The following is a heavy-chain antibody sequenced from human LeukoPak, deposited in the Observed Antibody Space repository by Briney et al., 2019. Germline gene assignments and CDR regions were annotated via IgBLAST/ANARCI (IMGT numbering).Heavy chain of an antibody. CDR3: ARDRSVGVLPAPPFDF. Sequence: SETLSLTCTVSGYSISSTYYWGWIRQPPGKGLEWVGSVFHSGNTYYNPSLKSRLTISADTSKNQVSLTLTSVTAADTAVYYCARDRSVGVLPAPPFDFWGQGTLVTVSS. CDR2: VFHSGNT. CDR1: GYSISSTYY. V-gene: IGHV4-38-2*02. D-gene: IGHD6-6*01. J-gene: IGHJ4*02.